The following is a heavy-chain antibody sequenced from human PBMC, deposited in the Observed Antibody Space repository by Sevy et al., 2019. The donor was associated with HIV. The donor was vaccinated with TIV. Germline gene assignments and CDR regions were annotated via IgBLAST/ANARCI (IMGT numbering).Heavy chain of an antibody. CDR2: FFYSGST. D-gene: IGHD6-13*01. J-gene: IGHJ6*02. Sequence: SETLSLTCTVSGDSISGYYWSWIRQPPGKGLEWIGYFFYSGSTNYNPSLKSRVTISVDTTRNQDSLKVGSVTAADTAVYYCARGIAAPRGMDVWGQGTTVTVSS. V-gene: IGHV4-59*01. CDR3: ARGIAAPRGMDV. CDR1: GDSISGYY.